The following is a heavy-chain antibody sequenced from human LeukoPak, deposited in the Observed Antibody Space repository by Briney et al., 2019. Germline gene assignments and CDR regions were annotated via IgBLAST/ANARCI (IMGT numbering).Heavy chain of an antibody. CDR2: LSYVGRNK. CDR1: GFTFSTNG. D-gene: IGHD3-3*01. J-gene: IGHJ4*02. Sequence: GGSLRLSCAASGFTFSTNGMHWVRQAPGKGLEWVAVLSYVGRNKYYADSVKCRFTISRDNSRDTLYLQMNSLRAEDTAVYYCARDPSYYDFWSGYNDYWGQGTLVTVSS. CDR3: ARDPSYYDFWSGYNDY. V-gene: IGHV3-30*03.